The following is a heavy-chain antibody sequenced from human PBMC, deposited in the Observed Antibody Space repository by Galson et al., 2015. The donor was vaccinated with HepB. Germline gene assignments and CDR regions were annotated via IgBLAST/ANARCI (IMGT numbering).Heavy chain of an antibody. Sequence: LSLTCTVSGGSISRYYWSWIRQPPGKGLEWIGYIYYSGSTNYNPSLKSRVTISVDTSKNQFSLKLRSVTAADTAVYYCARHSSSWSEFDYWGQGTLVTVSS. CDR3: ARHSSSWSEFDY. CDR2: IYYSGST. J-gene: IGHJ4*02. CDR1: GGSISRYY. D-gene: IGHD6-13*01. V-gene: IGHV4-59*08.